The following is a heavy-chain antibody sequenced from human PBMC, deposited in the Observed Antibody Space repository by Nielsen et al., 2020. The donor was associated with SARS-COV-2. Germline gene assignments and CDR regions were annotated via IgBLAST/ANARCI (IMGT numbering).Heavy chain of an antibody. V-gene: IGHV3-9*01. Sequence: WIRQPPGKGLEWVSGISWNSGSIGYADSVKGRFTISRDNAKNSLYLQMNSLRAEDTALYYCARSVAVADLGYYWGQGTLVTVSS. D-gene: IGHD6-19*01. CDR3: ARSVAVADLGYY. J-gene: IGHJ4*02. CDR2: ISWNSGSI.